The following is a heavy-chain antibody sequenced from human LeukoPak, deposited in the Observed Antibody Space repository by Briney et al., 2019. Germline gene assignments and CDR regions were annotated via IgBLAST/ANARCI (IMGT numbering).Heavy chain of an antibody. Sequence: KPSETLSLTCTVSGGSVSSIIYYWGWIRQPPGKGLEWIGSIYSSGSTYYNPSLKSRVTISVDTSKNQFSLNLSSVPASDTAVYYCARRGGSGRSFDYWGQGILVTVSS. CDR1: GGSVSSIIYY. V-gene: IGHV4-39*01. D-gene: IGHD3-10*01. J-gene: IGHJ4*02. CDR2: IYSSGST. CDR3: ARRGGSGRSFDY.